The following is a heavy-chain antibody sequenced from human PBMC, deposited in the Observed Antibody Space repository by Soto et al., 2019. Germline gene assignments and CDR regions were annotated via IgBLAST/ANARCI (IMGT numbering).Heavy chain of an antibody. CDR3: ARMGYQLLSNWFDP. CDR1: GGSISSYY. D-gene: IGHD2-2*01. Sequence: SETLSLTCTVSGGSISSYYWSWIRQPPGKGLEWIGYIYYSGRTNYNPSLKSRVTISVDTSKNQFSLKLSSVTAADTAVYYCARMGYQLLSNWFDPWGQGTLVTVSS. CDR2: IYYSGRT. J-gene: IGHJ5*02. V-gene: IGHV4-59*08.